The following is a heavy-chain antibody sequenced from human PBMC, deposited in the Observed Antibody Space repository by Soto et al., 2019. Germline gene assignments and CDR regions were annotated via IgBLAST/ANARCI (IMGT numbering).Heavy chain of an antibody. V-gene: IGHV4-34*01. CDR3: ARSLRFLEWLFQNWFDP. CDR2: INHSGST. Sequence: PSETLSLTCAVYGGSFSGYYWSWIRQPPGKGLEWIGEINHSGSTNYNPSLKSRVTISVDTSKNQFSLKLSSVTAADTAVYYCARSLRFLEWLFQNWFDPWGQGTLVTVSS. CDR1: GGSFSGYY. J-gene: IGHJ5*02. D-gene: IGHD3-3*01.